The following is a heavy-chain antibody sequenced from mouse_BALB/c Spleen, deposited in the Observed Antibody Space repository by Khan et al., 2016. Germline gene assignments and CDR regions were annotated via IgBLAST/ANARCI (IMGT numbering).Heavy chain of an antibody. CDR1: GYTFTTAG. CDR3: AREGTARATWAMDY. D-gene: IGHD3-2*01. CDR2: INTHSGVP. V-gene: IGHV9-4*02. J-gene: IGHJ4*01. Sequence: QIQLVQSGPELKKPGETVRISCKASGYTFTTAGMQWVQKMPGKGLKWIGWINTHSGVPKYAGDFKGRFAFSLETSASTAYLQISNLKNEDTATYFCAREGTARATWAMDYWGQGTSVTVSS.